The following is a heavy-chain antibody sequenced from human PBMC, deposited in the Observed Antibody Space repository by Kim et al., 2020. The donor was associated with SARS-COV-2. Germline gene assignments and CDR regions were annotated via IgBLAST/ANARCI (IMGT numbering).Heavy chain of an antibody. CDR2: IYYTGST. J-gene: IGHJ4*02. D-gene: IGHD5-18*01. CDR3: ARHAGYKYGHDDDHFDY. CDR1: GGSITSSDYY. V-gene: IGHV4-39*01. Sequence: SETLSLTCSVSGGSITSSDYYWSWIRQTPGKGLEWIGSIYYTGSTYYYPSLKSRVTISVDTFKNQFYLRLKSLTATDRAVYYCARHAGYKYGHDDDHFDYWGKGTLVTVSS.